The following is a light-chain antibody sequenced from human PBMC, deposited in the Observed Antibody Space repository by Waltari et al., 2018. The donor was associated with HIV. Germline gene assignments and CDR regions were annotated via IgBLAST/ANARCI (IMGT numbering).Light chain of an antibody. J-gene: IGLJ2*01. V-gene: IGLV1-40*01. CDR1: RSNIASGYE. Sequence: QSVLTQPPSMSGAPGQRVTISCTGSRSNIASGYEVHWYQQLPGTAPKLLIYGNTNRPSGVPDRFSGSKSGTSASLAITGLQAEDEADYYCQSYDSSLNKVFGGGTKLTVL. CDR3: QSYDSSLNKV. CDR2: GNT.